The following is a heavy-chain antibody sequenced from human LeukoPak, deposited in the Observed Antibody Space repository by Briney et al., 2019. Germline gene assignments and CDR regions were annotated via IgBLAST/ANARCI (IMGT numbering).Heavy chain of an antibody. CDR2: IYYSGST. CDR3: ARGVAVAGTNEFDY. D-gene: IGHD6-19*01. CDR1: GGSFSSYY. Sequence: SETLSLTCTVSGGSFSSYYWSWIRQPPGKGLEWIGYIYYSGSTNYNPSLKSRVTISVDTSKNQSSLKLSSVTAADTAVYYCARGVAVAGTNEFDYWGQGTLVTVSS. V-gene: IGHV4-59*01. J-gene: IGHJ4*02.